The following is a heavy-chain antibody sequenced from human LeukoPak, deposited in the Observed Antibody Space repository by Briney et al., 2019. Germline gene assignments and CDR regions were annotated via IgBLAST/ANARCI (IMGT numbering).Heavy chain of an antibody. CDR2: VSGSGGST. CDR1: GFTFSSYA. CDR3: AKDKYSPNINNWFDP. J-gene: IGHJ5*02. Sequence: GGSLRLSCAASGFTFSSYAMSWVRQAPGKGLEWVSAVSGSGGSTYYADSVKGRFTISRDNSKNTLYLQMNSLRAEDTAVYYCAKDKYSPNINNWFDPWGQGTQVTVSS. D-gene: IGHD5-18*01. V-gene: IGHV3-23*01.